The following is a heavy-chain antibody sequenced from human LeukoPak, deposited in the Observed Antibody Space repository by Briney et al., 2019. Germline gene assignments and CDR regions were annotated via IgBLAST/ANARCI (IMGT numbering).Heavy chain of an antibody. D-gene: IGHD5-24*01. V-gene: IGHV5-51*01. Sequence: GESLKISYKGSGYYFTSYWIDWVREMPGKGLEWMGSFYPGDSDSRYSPSFEGQVTISADKSISTAYLQWSSLEASDTAIYYCARNFGQWGRDGHNFSDYWGRRTLVTVSS. CDR1: GYYFTSYW. J-gene: IGHJ4*02. CDR2: FYPGDSDS. CDR3: ARNFGQWGRDGHNFSDY.